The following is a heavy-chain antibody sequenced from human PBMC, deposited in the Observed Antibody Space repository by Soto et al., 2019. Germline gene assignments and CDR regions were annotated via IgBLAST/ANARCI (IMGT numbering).Heavy chain of an antibody. V-gene: IGHV5-10-1*01. CDR1: GYSFTSYW. J-gene: IGHJ5*02. CDR3: ARQRGYCSGGSCFWFDP. D-gene: IGHD2-15*01. CDR2: IDPSDSYT. Sequence: GESLKISCKGSGYSFTSYWISWVRQMPGKGLEWMGRIDPSDSYTNYSPSFQGHVTISADKSISTAYLQWSSLKASDTAMYYCARQRGYCSGGSCFWFDPWGQGTLVTVPQ.